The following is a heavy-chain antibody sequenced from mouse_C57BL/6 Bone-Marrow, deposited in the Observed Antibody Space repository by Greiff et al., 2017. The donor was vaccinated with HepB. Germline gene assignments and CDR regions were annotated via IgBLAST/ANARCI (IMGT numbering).Heavy chain of an antibody. Sequence: VQGVESGAELVKPGASVKISCKASGYAFSSYWMNWVKQRPGKGLEWIGQIYPGDGDTNYNGKFKGKATLTADKSSSTAYMQLSSLTSEDSAVYFCARVTTLYFDYWGQGTTLTVSS. CDR1: GYAFSSYW. CDR2: IYPGDGDT. D-gene: IGHD2-3*01. J-gene: IGHJ2*01. CDR3: ARVTTLYFDY. V-gene: IGHV1-80*01.